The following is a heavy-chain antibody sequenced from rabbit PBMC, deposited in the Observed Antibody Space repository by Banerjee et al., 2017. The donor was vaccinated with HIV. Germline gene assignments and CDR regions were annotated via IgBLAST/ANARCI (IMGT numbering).Heavy chain of an antibody. CDR2: IDTGVSGST. Sequence: QEQLEESGGGLVKPGASLTLSCKASGFDLITYYYICWVRQAPGKGLELIACIDTGVSGSTYYASWAKGRFTISKTSSTTVTLQMTSLTAADTATYFCTTSGMDLWGQGTLVTVS. V-gene: IGHV1S45*01. J-gene: IGHJ3*01. CDR1: GFDLITYYY. CDR3: TTSGMDL.